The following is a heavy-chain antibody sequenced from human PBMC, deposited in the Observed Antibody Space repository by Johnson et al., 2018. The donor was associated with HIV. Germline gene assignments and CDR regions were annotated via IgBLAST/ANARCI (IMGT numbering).Heavy chain of an antibody. CDR1: GFTFSDYY. CDR3: ARKSTPWGGDYVGYAFDI. D-gene: IGHD4-17*01. CDR2: ICSSGSTI. Sequence: QVQVVESGGGLVKPGGSLRLSCATSGFTFSDYYMTWIRQAPGKGLAWVSYICSSGSTIYYADSVKGRFTISRYNATKSLYLQMNSLRVEDTAVYYCARKSTPWGGDYVGYAFDIWGQGTMVTVSS. V-gene: IGHV3-11*04. J-gene: IGHJ3*02.